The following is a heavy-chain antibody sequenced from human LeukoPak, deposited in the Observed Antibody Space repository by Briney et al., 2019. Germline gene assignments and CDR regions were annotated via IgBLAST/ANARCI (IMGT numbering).Heavy chain of an antibody. CDR1: GGTFSSYA. CDR3: ARDSYYYDSSGYYYHWLDP. D-gene: IGHD3-22*01. J-gene: IGHJ5*02. CDR2: IIPIFGTA. V-gene: IGHV1-69*13. Sequence: SVKVSCTASGGTFSSYAISWVRQAPGQGLEWMGGIIPIFGTANYAQKFQGRVTITADESTSTAYMELSSLRSEDTAVYYCARDSYYYDSSGYYYHWLDPWGEGTLVTVSS.